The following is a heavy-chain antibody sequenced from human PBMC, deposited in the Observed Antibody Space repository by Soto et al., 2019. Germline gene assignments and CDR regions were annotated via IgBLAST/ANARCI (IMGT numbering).Heavy chain of an antibody. Sequence: SETLSLTCTVSGGSISPYFWSWIRQPPGKGLAWIGYIYYRGSTNYSPSLESRVTISLDTSKKQFSLTLRSVTAAGTAMYYCARGRYDSSGYRHPCDSWGQGTLVTVS. D-gene: IGHD3-22*01. CDR3: ARGRYDSSGYRHPCDS. J-gene: IGHJ4*02. CDR2: IYYRGST. CDR1: GGSISPYF. V-gene: IGHV4-59*01.